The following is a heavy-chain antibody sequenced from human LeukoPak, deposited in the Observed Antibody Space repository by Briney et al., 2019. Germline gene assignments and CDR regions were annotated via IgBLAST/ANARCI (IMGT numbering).Heavy chain of an antibody. CDR2: IIPIFGTA. J-gene: IGHJ3*02. CDR1: GGTFSSYA. D-gene: IGHD2-15*01. V-gene: IGHV1-69*13. CDR3: ARDPPARMTPRGLDAFDI. Sequence: SVKVSCKASGGTFSSYAISWVRQAPGQGLEWMGGIIPIFGTANYAQKFQGRVTITADESTSTAYMELSSLRSEDTAVYYCARDPPARMTPRGLDAFDIWGQGTMVTVSS.